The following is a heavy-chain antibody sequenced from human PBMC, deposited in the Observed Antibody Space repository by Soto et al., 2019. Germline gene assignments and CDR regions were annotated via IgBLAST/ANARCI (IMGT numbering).Heavy chain of an antibody. Sequence: QVQLVESGGGVVQPGRSLRLSCAASGFTFSSYGMHWVRQAPGKGLEWVAVISYDGSNKYYADSVKGRFTISRDNSKNTLYLQMNSLRAEDTAVYYCAKDRGYCSGGSSYLDYWGQGTLVTVSS. CDR3: AKDRGYCSGGSSYLDY. D-gene: IGHD2-15*01. J-gene: IGHJ4*02. CDR2: ISYDGSNK. V-gene: IGHV3-30*18. CDR1: GFTFSSYG.